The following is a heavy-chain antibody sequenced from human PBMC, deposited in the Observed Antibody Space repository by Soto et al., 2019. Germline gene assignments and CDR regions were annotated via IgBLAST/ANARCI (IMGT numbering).Heavy chain of an antibody. CDR2: ISYDGNDK. CDR3: ATVGHSYVSFDF. V-gene: IGHV3-30*03. Sequence: GGSLRLSCAASGFTFSTCNMHWVRQAPGKGLEWVAVISYDGNDKYYADSVKGRFTISTDKSISTAYLQWNSLKASDTAMYYCATVGHSYVSFDFWGQGTLVTVSS. CDR1: GFTFSTCN. J-gene: IGHJ4*02. D-gene: IGHD5-18*01.